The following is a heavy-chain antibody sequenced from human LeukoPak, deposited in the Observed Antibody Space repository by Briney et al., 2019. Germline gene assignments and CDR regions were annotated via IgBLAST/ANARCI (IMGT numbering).Heavy chain of an antibody. D-gene: IGHD6-19*01. CDR1: GFSFSSYW. J-gene: IGHJ4*02. V-gene: IGHV3-74*01. CDR3: AGSSGWARYFDY. Sequence: GGSLRLSCAASGFSFSSYWMHWVRQAPGKGLVWVSRIKGDGSYITYADSVKGRFTISRDNAKNSLYLQMNSHRAEDTAVYYCAGSSGWARYFDYWGQGTLVTVSS. CDR2: IKGDGSYI.